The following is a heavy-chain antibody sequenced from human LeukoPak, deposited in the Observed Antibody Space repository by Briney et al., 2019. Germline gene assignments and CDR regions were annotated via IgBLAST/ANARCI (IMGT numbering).Heavy chain of an antibody. J-gene: IGHJ4*02. CDR3: ATPLDYYDRSGYHQGGD. Sequence: PGGSLRLSRAASGFTFSRYWMTWVRQAPGKGLEWVANIKEDGSKKNYVDSVKGRFTISRDNAKNSLYLQMNSLRAEDTAVYYCATPLDYYDRSGYHQGGDWGQGTLVTVSS. V-gene: IGHV3-7*03. CDR1: GFTFSRYW. CDR2: IKEDGSKK. D-gene: IGHD3-22*01.